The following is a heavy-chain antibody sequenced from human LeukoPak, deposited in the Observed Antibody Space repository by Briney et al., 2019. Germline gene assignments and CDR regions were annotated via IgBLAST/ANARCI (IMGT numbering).Heavy chain of an antibody. CDR2: ISAYNGNT. D-gene: IGHD6-19*01. Sequence: ASVKVSCKASGYTFTSYGIGWVRQAPGQGLEWMGWISAYNGNTNYAQKFQGRVTLTRDMSTSTVYMDLSSLRSEDTAVYYCARARGSGWYSGNWFDPWGQGTLVTVSS. V-gene: IGHV1-18*01. J-gene: IGHJ5*02. CDR3: ARARGSGWYSGNWFDP. CDR1: GYTFTSYG.